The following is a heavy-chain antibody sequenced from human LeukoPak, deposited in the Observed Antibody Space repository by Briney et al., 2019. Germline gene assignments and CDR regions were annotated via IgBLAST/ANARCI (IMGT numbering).Heavy chain of an antibody. CDR1: GFTFSSYE. J-gene: IGHJ4*02. D-gene: IGHD3-22*01. CDR2: ISGSGGST. CDR3: AKLHYDSSGYPLEY. V-gene: IGHV3-23*01. Sequence: GGSLRLSCAASGFTFSSYEMNWVRQAPGKGLEWVSAISGSGGSTYYADSVKGRFTISRDNSKNTLYLQMNSLRAEDTAVYYCAKLHYDSSGYPLEYWGQGTLVTVSS.